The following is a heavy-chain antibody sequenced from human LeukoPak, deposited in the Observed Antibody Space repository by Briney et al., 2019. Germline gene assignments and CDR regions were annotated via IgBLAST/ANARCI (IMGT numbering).Heavy chain of an antibody. J-gene: IGHJ5*02. CDR2: MYYSGST. D-gene: IGHD3-22*01. Sequence: PSETLSLTCTVSGGSISNGDYYWSWIRQPPGKGLEWIGYMYYSGSTYYNPSLKSRATISVDTSKNQFSLKVRSVTAADTAVYYCARPYYYDSRIDPWGQGTLVTVSS. CDR3: ARPYYYDSRIDP. CDR1: GGSISNGDYY. V-gene: IGHV4-30-4*01.